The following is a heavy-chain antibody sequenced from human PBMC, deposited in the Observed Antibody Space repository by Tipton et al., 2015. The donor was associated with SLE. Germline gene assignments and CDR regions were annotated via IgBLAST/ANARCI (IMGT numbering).Heavy chain of an antibody. J-gene: IGHJ6*02. CDR2: FYSSGRT. CDR3: AKRRGYCSSNSCQGGLDV. V-gene: IGHV3-23*03. D-gene: IGHD2-2*01. Sequence: SLRLSCATSGFSFSTYTMHWVRQAPGKGLAWVSVFYSSGRTSYADSVKGRFTISSNNLKNTLYLQMDSLRRDDTAVYYCAKRRGYCSSNSCQGGLDVWGQGTTVTVSS. CDR1: GFSFSTYT.